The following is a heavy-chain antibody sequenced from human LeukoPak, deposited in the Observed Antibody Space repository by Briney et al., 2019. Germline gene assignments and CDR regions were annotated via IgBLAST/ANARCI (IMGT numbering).Heavy chain of an antibody. CDR3: ARARIAAAGISWFDP. V-gene: IGHV4-34*01. Sequence: PSETLSLTCAVYGGSFSGYYWSWIRQPPGKGLEWLGEINHSGSTNYNPSLKSRVTISVDTSKNQFSLKLSSVTAADTAVYYCARARIAAAGISWFDPWGQGTLVTVSS. J-gene: IGHJ5*02. CDR2: INHSGST. CDR1: GGSFSGYY. D-gene: IGHD6-13*01.